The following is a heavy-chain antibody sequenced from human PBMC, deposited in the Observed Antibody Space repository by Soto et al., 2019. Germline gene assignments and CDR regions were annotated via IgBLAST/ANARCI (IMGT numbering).Heavy chain of an antibody. D-gene: IGHD6-13*01. J-gene: IGHJ6*02. V-gene: IGHV4-59*01. CDR3: ARDSEVVAAAGYYYYGMDV. CDR1: GGSISSYY. CDR2: IYYSGST. Sequence: PSETLSLTCTVSGGSISSYYWSWSRQPPGKGLEWLGYIYYSGSTNYNPSLKSRVTISVDTSKNQFSLKLSSVTAADTAVYYCARDSEVVAAAGYYYYGMDVWGQGTTVTVSS.